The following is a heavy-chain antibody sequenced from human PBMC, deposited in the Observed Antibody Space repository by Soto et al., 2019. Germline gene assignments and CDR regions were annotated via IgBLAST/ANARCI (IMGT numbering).Heavy chain of an antibody. Sequence: SETLSLTCTVSGGSISSYYWSWIRQPPGKGLEWIGYIYYSGSTNYNPSLKSRVTISVDTSKNQFSLKLSSVTAADTAVYYCARVGRGFDYWGQGTLVTVSS. CDR3: ARVGRGFDY. CDR1: GGSISSYY. CDR2: IYYSGST. J-gene: IGHJ4*02. V-gene: IGHV4-59*01. D-gene: IGHD2-15*01.